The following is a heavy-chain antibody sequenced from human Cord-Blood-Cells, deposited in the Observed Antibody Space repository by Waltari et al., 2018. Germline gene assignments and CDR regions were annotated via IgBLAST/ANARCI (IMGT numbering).Heavy chain of an antibody. CDR1: GGSISSGGYY. Sequence: QVQLQESGPGLVKPSQTLSLTCTVSGGSISSGGYYWSWIRQHPGKGLEWIGYIYYSGTTYYSPSLKSRVTIAVDTSKNQFARKLSSVTAADTAVYYCARGEEYYGSGSLFEYWGQGTLVTVSS. CDR3: ARGEEYYGSGSLFEY. J-gene: IGHJ4*02. V-gene: IGHV4-31*03. CDR2: IYYSGTT. D-gene: IGHD3-10*01.